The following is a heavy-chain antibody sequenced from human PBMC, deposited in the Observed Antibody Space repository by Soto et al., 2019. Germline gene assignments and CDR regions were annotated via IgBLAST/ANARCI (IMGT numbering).Heavy chain of an antibody. D-gene: IGHD5-18*01. CDR3: AKGRAPVGILAV. J-gene: IGHJ6*02. V-gene: IGHV3-30*18. Sequence: QVQLVESGGGVVQPGRSLRLSCAASGFTFSSYGMHWVRQAPGKGLEWVAVISYDGSNKYYADSVKGRFTISRDNSKNTLYLQMNSLRAEDTAGYYCAKGRAPVGILAVWGQGTTVTVSS. CDR2: ISYDGSNK. CDR1: GFTFSSYG.